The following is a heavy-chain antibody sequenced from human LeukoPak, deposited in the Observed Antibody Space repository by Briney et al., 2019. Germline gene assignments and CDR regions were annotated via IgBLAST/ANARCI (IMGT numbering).Heavy chain of an antibody. J-gene: IGHJ4*02. CDR1: GFTFSSYS. CDR3: ARGPAYCGGDCYSNY. Sequence: PGGSLRLSCAASGFTFSSYSMNWVRQAPGKGLEWVSAISGSGGSTYYADSVKGRFTISRDNSKNTLYLQMNSLRAEDTAVYYCARGPAYCGGDCYSNYWGQGTLVTVSS. D-gene: IGHD2-21*02. CDR2: ISGSGGST. V-gene: IGHV3-23*01.